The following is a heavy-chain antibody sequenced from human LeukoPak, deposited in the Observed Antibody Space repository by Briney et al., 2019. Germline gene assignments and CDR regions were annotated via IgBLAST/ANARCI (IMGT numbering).Heavy chain of an antibody. J-gene: IGHJ4*02. V-gene: IGHV1-46*01. CDR3: ARDLNSYGYSYDS. CDR2: MNPSSGST. Sequence: ASVKVSCKASGGTFSSYAISWVRQAPGQGLEWMGIMNPSSGSTSCAQKFQGRVTMTRDKSTSTVYMELRGLRFEDTAMYYCARDLNSYGYSYDSWGQGTLVTVSS. D-gene: IGHD5-18*01. CDR1: GGTFSSYA.